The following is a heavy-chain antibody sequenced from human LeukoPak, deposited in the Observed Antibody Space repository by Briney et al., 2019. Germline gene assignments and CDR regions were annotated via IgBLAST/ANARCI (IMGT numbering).Heavy chain of an antibody. J-gene: IGHJ4*02. CDR3: ARGGGYCSGGSCYQFDS. Sequence: PGGSLRLSCAASGFTFSSYWMSWVRQAPGKGLEWVANINQDGSLKYYVGSVKGRFTISRDTAKNSLYLQMNSLSAEDTAVYYCARGGGYCSGGSCYQFDSWGQGTLVTVSS. CDR2: INQDGSLK. V-gene: IGHV3-7*05. D-gene: IGHD2-15*01. CDR1: GFTFSSYW.